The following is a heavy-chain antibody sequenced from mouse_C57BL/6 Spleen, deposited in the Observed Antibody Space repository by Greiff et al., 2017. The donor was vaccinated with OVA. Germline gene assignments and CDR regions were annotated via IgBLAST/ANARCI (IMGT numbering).Heavy chain of an antibody. D-gene: IGHD2-5*01. Sequence: QVQLKQPGAELVMPGASVKLSCKASGYTFTSYWMHWVKQRPGQGLEWIGEIDPSDSYTNYNQKFKGKSTLTVDKSSSTAYMQLSSLTSEDSAVYYCARKDYYSNYYAMDYWGQGTSVTVSS. CDR1: GYTFTSYW. CDR3: ARKDYYSNYYAMDY. V-gene: IGHV1-69*01. J-gene: IGHJ4*01. CDR2: IDPSDSYT.